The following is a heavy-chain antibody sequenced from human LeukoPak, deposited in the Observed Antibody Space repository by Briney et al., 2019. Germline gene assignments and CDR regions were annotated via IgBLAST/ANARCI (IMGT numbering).Heavy chain of an antibody. CDR3: ARERKYIDAFDI. V-gene: IGHV4-4*07. CDR2: IYTSGST. J-gene: IGHJ3*02. D-gene: IGHD5-18*01. Sequence: SQTLSLTSTVSGGSISSYYWSWIRQPAGKGLEWIGRIYTSGSTNYNPSLKSRVTMSVDTSKNQFSLKLSSVTAADTAVYYCARERKYIDAFDIWGQGTMVTVSS. CDR1: GGSISSYY.